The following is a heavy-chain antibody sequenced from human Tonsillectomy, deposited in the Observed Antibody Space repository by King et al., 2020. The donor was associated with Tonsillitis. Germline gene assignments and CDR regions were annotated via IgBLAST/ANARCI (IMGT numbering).Heavy chain of an antibody. J-gene: IGHJ5*02. CDR2: IIPIFGTV. CDR3: APASFLTGHNWFDP. V-gene: IGHV1-69*01. D-gene: IGHD2/OR15-2a*01. CDR1: GGTFSNYA. Sequence: QLVQSGAEVKKPGSSVKVSCKASGGTFSNYAISWVRQAPGQGLEWMGGIIPIFGTVNYAQKFQGRVTITADESTSTAYMELSSLTSEDTAVYYCAPASFLTGHNWFDPWGQGTLVTVSS.